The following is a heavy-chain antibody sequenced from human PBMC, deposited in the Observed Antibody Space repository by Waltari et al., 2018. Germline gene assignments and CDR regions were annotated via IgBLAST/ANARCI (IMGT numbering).Heavy chain of an antibody. CDR3: TRDGREDAYCGGDCYPG. CDR2: IRSKGYGGTT. D-gene: IGHD2-21*01. J-gene: IGHJ4*02. CDR1: GFTFGDYA. V-gene: IGHV3-49*04. Sequence: EVQLVESGGGLVQPGRSLRLSCTASGFTFGDYAMSWVRQAPGKGLEWVGFIRSKGYGGTTEDAAYLKGRFTISRDDSKSIAYLQMNSLKTEDTAVYYCTRDGREDAYCGGDCYPGWGQGTLVTVSS.